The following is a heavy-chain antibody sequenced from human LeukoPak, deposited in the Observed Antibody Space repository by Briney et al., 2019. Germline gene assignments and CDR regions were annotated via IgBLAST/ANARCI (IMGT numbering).Heavy chain of an antibody. CDR3: ARGIASAVFDY. Sequence: GGSLRLSCAASGFTFSSYSMNWVRQAPGKGLEWVSSISSSSSYIYYADSVKGRFTISRDNAKNSLYLQMNSLRAEDTVVYYCARGIASAVFDYWGQGTLVTVSS. D-gene: IGHD6-13*01. J-gene: IGHJ4*02. CDR2: ISSSSSYI. V-gene: IGHV3-21*01. CDR1: GFTFSSYS.